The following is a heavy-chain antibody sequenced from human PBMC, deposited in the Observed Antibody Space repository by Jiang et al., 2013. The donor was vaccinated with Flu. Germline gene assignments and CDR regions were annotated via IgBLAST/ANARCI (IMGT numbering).Heavy chain of an antibody. Sequence: VQLLESGGGVVQPGRSLRLSCAASGFTFSSHPMHWVRQAPGKGLEWVAVISYDGSNKYYADSVKGRFTISRDSSKNTLYLQMNSLRAEDTAVYYCARSSGSYFRYGMDV. CDR1: GFTFSSHP. CDR3: ARSSGSYFRYGMDV. CDR2: ISYDGSNK. V-gene: IGHV3-30*04. D-gene: IGHD3-10*01. J-gene: IGHJ6*01.